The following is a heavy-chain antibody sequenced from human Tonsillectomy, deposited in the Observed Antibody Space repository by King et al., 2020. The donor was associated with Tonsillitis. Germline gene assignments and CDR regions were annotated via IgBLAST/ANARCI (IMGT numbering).Heavy chain of an antibody. CDR1: GFTFSSQW. Sequence: VQLVESGGDLVQPGGSLRLSCVASGFTFSSQWMAWVRQAPGKGLEWVAKIKPDGSDAFYVDSVRGRFTVSRDNDKNSLYLQISSLSAEDTAVYYCAREVWFRCDYWGQGNLVTVSS. J-gene: IGHJ4*02. CDR2: IKPDGSDA. CDR3: AREVWFRCDY. V-gene: IGHV3-7*03. D-gene: IGHD3-9*01.